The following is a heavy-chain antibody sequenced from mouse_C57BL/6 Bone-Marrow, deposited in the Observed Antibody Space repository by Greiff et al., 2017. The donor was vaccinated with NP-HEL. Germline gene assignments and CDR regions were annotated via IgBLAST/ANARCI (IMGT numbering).Heavy chain of an antibody. CDR3: ARWPFDY. CDR2: IDPSDSYT. Sequence: QVQLQQPGAELVKPGASVKLSCKASGYTFTSYWMQWVKQRPGQGLEWIGEIDPSDSYTNYNQKFKGKATLTVDTSSITAYMQLSSLTSEDSAVYYCARWPFDYWGQGTTLTVSS. V-gene: IGHV1-50*01. CDR1: GYTFTSYW. J-gene: IGHJ2*01.